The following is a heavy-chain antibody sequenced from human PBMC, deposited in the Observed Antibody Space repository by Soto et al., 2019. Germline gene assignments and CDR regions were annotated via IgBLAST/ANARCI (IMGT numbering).Heavy chain of an antibody. Sequence: PGGSLRLSCAASGFTVSSNYMSWVRQAPGKGLEWVSVIYSGGSTYYADSVKGRFTISRDNSKNTLYLQMNSLRAEDTAVYYCARDIREAGTRIYYYYGMDVWGQGTTVTVSS. D-gene: IGHD6-13*01. V-gene: IGHV3-66*01. CDR3: ARDIREAGTRIYYYYGMDV. J-gene: IGHJ6*02. CDR1: GFTVSSNY. CDR2: IYSGGST.